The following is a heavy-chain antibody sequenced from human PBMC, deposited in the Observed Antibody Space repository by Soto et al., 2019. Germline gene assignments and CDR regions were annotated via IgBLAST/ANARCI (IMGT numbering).Heavy chain of an antibody. V-gene: IGHV1-24*01. J-gene: IGHJ5*02. CDR3: AIAAYCSGATCYSGHNWFDP. Sequence: ASVKVSCKVSGYTLSEVSIHWVRQTPGKGLEWMGGFDPENDETSYAQKFQGRVTLTEDTSTDTAYLELSSLRSEDTAIYYCAIAAYCSGATCYSGHNWFDPWGQGTQVTVSS. D-gene: IGHD2-2*01. CDR2: FDPENDET. CDR1: GYTLSEVS.